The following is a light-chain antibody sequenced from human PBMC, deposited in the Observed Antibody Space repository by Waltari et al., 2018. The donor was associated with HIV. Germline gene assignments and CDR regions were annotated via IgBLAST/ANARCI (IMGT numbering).Light chain of an antibody. Sequence: QSVLTQPPSVSAAPEQTVTISCSGSTSNLGNNFVSWYQHLPGTAPKLLIFESNKRPSGIPDRFSGSQSGTSATLASSGLQTGDEAAYYCGTWDTSLRAVVFGGGTKLTVL. CDR2: ESN. V-gene: IGLV1-51*02. J-gene: IGLJ2*01. CDR1: TSNLGNNF. CDR3: GTWDTSLRAVV.